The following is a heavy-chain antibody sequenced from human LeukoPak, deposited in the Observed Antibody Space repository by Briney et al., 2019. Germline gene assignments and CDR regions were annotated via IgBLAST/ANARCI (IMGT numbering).Heavy chain of an antibody. CDR1: GYTFTSYA. CDR2: INAGNGNT. Sequence: APVKVSCKASGYTFTSYAMHWVRQAPGQRLEWVGWINAGNGNTKYSQKFQGRVTITRDTSASTAYMELSSLRSEDTAVYYCARDLGYCSSTSCFNWFDPWGQGTLVTVSS. J-gene: IGHJ5*02. D-gene: IGHD2-2*01. CDR3: ARDLGYCSSTSCFNWFDP. V-gene: IGHV1-3*01.